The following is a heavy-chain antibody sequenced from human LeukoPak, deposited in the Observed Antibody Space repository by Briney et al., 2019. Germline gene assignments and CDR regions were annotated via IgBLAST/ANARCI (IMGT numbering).Heavy chain of an antibody. V-gene: IGHV3-53*01. J-gene: IGHJ4*02. CDR1: GFTVSSNY. CDR3: ARAWYRFGQFDY. Sequence: GGSLRLSCAASGFTVSSNYMSWVRQAPAKGLEWGSVIYSGGSTYYSDSVMGRFTIYRDNSKNTLYLQMNSLRAEDTAVYYCARAWYRFGQFDYWGQGTLVTVSS. D-gene: IGHD3/OR15-3a*01. CDR2: IYSGGST.